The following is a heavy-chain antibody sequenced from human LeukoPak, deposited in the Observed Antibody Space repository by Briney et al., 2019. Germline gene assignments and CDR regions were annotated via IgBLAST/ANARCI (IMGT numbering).Heavy chain of an antibody. CDR1: EFSVGSNY. J-gene: IGHJ4*02. CDR3: AKDRRITMVRGGLDY. CDR2: ISSSSSYI. Sequence: GGSLRLSCAASEFSVGSNYMTWVRQAPGKGLEWVSSISSSSSYIYYADSVKGRFTISRDNAKNSLYLQMNSLRAEDTAVYYCAKDRRITMVRGGLDYWGQGTLVTVSS. D-gene: IGHD3-10*01. V-gene: IGHV3-21*01.